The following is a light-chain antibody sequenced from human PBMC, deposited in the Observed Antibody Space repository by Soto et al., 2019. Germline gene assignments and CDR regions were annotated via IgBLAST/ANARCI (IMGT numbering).Light chain of an antibody. V-gene: IGLV2-11*01. CDR1: NSDVGTYNY. CDR2: DVT. Sequence: ALTQPRSVSGSPGQSVTISCTGTNSDVGTYNYVSWYQQHPGKAPKLIIYDVTKRPSGVPDRFSGSKSGNTASLIISGLQAADEAEYYCCCCSYAGSSSFRVLFGGGTQLTVL. J-gene: IGLJ2*01. CDR3: CSYAGSSSFRVL.